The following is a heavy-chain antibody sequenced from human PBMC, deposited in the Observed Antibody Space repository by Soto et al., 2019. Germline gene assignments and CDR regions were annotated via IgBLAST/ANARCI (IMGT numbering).Heavy chain of an antibody. CDR2: ISSSSSYI. J-gene: IGHJ4*02. CDR3: ARDLVDYDILTGYYEFGY. Sequence: GGSLRLSCAASGFTFSSYSMNWVRQAPGKGLEWVSSISSSSSYIYYADSVKGRLTISRDNAKNSLYLQMNSLRAEDTAVYYCARDLVDYDILTGYYEFGYWGQGTLVTVSS. CDR1: GFTFSSYS. D-gene: IGHD3-9*01. V-gene: IGHV3-21*01.